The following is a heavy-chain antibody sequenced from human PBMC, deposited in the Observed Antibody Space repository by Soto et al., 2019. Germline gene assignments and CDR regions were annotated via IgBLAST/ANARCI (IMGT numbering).Heavy chain of an antibody. CDR2: ISWNGDNT. J-gene: IGHJ6*02. D-gene: IGHD6-6*01. CDR1: GIAFGDYG. Sequence: EVQLAESGGGVARPGGSRRLSCAASGIAFGDYGMTWVRRVPGKGLEWVAGISWNGDNTGYADFAKGRFTISRDNSKKSLLLEMNSLRGYDTAFYYCARGEYTSRRGFDVWGQGTPVTVSS. CDR3: ARGEYTSRRGFDV. V-gene: IGHV3-20*04.